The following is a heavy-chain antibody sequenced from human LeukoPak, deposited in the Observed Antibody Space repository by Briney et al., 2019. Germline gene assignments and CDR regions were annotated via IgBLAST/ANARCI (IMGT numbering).Heavy chain of an antibody. CDR3: ARAAFRYCSSTSCYYMDV. V-gene: IGHV3-30-3*01. CDR1: GFTFDDYA. D-gene: IGHD2-2*01. CDR2: ISYDGSNK. Sequence: GGSLRLSCAASGFTFDDYAMHWVRQAPGKGLEWVAVISYDGSNKYYADSVKGRFTISRDNSKNTLYLQMNSLRAEDTAVYYCARAAFRYCSSTSCYYMDVWGKGTTVTVSS. J-gene: IGHJ6*03.